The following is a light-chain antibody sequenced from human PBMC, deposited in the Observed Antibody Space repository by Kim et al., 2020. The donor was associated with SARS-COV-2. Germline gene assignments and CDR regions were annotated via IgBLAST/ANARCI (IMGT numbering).Light chain of an antibody. J-gene: IGKJ2*01. V-gene: IGKV3-15*01. CDR2: GAS. CDR1: QYVSSN. CDR3: QHYYNWPYT. Sequence: ERVMMQSPATLAVSPGESATLSCTASQYVSSNLAWYQQKPGQPPRLLIYGASTRATGVPARFSGSGSGTEFTLTISSLRSEDLALYYCQHYYNWPYTFGQGTKLEI.